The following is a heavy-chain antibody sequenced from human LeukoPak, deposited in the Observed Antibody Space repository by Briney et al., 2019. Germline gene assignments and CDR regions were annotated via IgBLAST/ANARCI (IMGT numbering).Heavy chain of an antibody. CDR3: ARERTIYDILTGYYPSSYGMDV. CDR1: GYTFTGYY. Sequence: ASVKVSCKASGYTFTGYYMHWVRQAPGQGLEWMGWINPNSGGTNYAQKLQGRVTMTRDTSISTAYMELSRLGSDDTAVYYCARERTIYDILTGYYPSSYGMDVWGQGTTVTVSS. J-gene: IGHJ6*02. V-gene: IGHV1-2*02. D-gene: IGHD3-9*01. CDR2: INPNSGGT.